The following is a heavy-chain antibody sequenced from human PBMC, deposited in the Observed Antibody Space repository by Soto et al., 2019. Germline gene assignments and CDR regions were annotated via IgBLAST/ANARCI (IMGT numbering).Heavy chain of an antibody. V-gene: IGHV4-31*03. CDR3: ARDRVGSLGYCSSTSCYGMDV. CDR1: GGSISSGGYY. J-gene: IGHJ6*02. CDR2: IYYSGST. D-gene: IGHD2-2*01. Sequence: PSETLSLTCTVSGGSISSGGYYWSWIRQHPWKGLEWIGYIYYSGSTYYNPSLKSRVTISVDTSKNQFSLKLSSVTAADTAVYYCARDRVGSLGYCSSTSCYGMDVWGQGTTVTVSS.